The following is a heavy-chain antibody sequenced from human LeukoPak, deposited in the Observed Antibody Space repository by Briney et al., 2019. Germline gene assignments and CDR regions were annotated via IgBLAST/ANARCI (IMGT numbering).Heavy chain of an antibody. J-gene: IGHJ6*03. D-gene: IGHD1-26*01. CDR3: ARDPYSGRYGDYYYYYMDV. V-gene: IGHV3-74*01. Sequence: GGSLRLSCAASGFTFSSFEMNWVRQAPGKGLVWVSRIKSDGSSTSYADSAKGRFIISRDNAKNTLYLQMNSLRAEDTAVYYCARDPYSGRYGDYYYYYMDVWGKGTTVTISS. CDR2: IKSDGSST. CDR1: GFTFSSFE.